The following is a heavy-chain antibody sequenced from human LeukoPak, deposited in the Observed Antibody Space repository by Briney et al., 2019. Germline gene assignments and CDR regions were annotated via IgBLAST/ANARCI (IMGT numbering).Heavy chain of an antibody. CDR3: ARKEAYCSGGSCYSDY. CDR2: ISGSGGST. Sequence: PGGPLRLSCAASGFTFSSYAMSWVRQAPGKGLEWVSAISGSGGSTYYADSVKGRFTISRDNSKNTLYLQMNSLRAEDTAVYYCARKEAYCSGGSCYSDYWGQGTLVTVSS. D-gene: IGHD2-15*01. J-gene: IGHJ4*02. CDR1: GFTFSSYA. V-gene: IGHV3-23*01.